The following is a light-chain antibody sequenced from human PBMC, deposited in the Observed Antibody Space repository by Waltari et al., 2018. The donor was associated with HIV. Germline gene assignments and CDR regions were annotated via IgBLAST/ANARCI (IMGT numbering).Light chain of an antibody. CDR1: NGAVTSANY. Sequence: QTVVTQEPSLTVSPGGTVTLTCASSNGAVTSANYPNWFQQKPGQAPRCLNWSPHNKGSWPPARFSGAPIGEKAARTLSGGQAEEKDEYYCLLCHGGAQRYVFGTGTKVTTL. CDR2: SPH. J-gene: IGLJ1*01. CDR3: LLCHGGAQRYV. V-gene: IGLV7-43*01.